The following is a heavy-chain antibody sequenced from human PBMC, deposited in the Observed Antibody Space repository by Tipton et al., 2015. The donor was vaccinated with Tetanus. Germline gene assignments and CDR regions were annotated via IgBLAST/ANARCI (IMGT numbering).Heavy chain of an antibody. D-gene: IGHD2-15*01. CDR1: GYTFTSYG. CDR3: AREDCSSTSCSDCSGGSCYSGGYDY. Sequence: QVQLVQSGAEVKKPGASVKVSCKASGYTFTSYGISWVRQAPGQGLEWMGWISAYNGNTNYAQKLQCRVTMTTDTSTSTAYMELRSLRSDDTAVYYCAREDCSSTSCSDCSGGSCYSGGYDYWGQGTLVTVSS. CDR2: ISAYNGNT. V-gene: IGHV1-18*04. J-gene: IGHJ4*02.